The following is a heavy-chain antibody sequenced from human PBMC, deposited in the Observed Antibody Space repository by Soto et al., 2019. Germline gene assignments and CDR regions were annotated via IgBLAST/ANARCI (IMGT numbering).Heavy chain of an antibody. Sequence: QGQLVQSGGEVKKPGASVKVSCKASGYTFTSNGISWVRQAPGQGLEWMGWISGYNGDTDYAQKFQGRVTMTPDTSTSTAYMEVRSLRPDDTAVYYCARDKPQQIVGYNYYYGLDVWGQGTTVTVSS. V-gene: IGHV1-18*04. CDR1: GYTFTSNG. D-gene: IGHD6-6*01. CDR3: ARDKPQQIVGYNYYYGLDV. J-gene: IGHJ6*02. CDR2: ISGYNGDT.